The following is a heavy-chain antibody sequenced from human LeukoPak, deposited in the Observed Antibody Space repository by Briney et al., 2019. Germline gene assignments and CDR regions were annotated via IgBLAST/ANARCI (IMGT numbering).Heavy chain of an antibody. J-gene: IGHJ6*02. D-gene: IGHD3/OR15-3a*01. CDR1: GFTLSNYA. CDR3: VKGTGTKYYYYGMDV. V-gene: IGHV3-64D*06. Sequence: GGSLTLSCSASGFTLSNYAMHCVRHPPGKGLEYFSASSSNGGSTYYADSVKGRFSISRDNSKNTLYFQMSSLRAEDTAVYYCVKGTGTKYYYYGMDVWGQGTTVTVSS. CDR2: SSSNGGST.